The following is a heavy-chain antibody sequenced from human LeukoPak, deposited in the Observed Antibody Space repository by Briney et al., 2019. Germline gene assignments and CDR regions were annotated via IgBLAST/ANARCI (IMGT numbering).Heavy chain of an antibody. J-gene: IGHJ4*02. V-gene: IGHV1-2*02. CDR2: INPNGGGT. CDR1: GYTFTGYY. Sequence: ASVKVSCTASGYTFTGYYMHWVRQAPGQGLEWMGWINPNGGGTKYEQKFQGRVTMTRDTSISTAYMELSSLRADDTAVYYCARATYYGSAFDYWGQGTLVTVSS. CDR3: ARATYYGSAFDY. D-gene: IGHD3-10*01.